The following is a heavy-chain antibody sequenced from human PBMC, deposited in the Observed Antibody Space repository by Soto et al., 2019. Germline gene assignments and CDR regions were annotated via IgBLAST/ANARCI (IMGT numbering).Heavy chain of an antibody. D-gene: IGHD2-21*01. CDR2: IIVGSGNT. Sequence: QMQLVQSGPEVKKPGTSVKVSCKASGFTFSSSAVQWVRQARGQRLEWIGWIIVGSGNTNYAQKFQERVAITRDMSTSTAYMELSSLRSEDTAVYYCAADGIYWGHWGQGTLVTVSS. CDR3: AADGIYWGH. V-gene: IGHV1-58*01. J-gene: IGHJ4*02. CDR1: GFTFSSSA.